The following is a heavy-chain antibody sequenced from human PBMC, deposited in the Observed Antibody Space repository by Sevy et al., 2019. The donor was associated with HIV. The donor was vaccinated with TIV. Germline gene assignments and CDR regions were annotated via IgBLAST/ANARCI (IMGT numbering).Heavy chain of an antibody. CDR1: GYSISSGYY. V-gene: IGHV4-38-2*02. Sequence: SETLSLTCTVSGYSISSGYYWGWIRQPPGKGLEWIGSIYHSGSTYYNPSLKSRVTISVDTFKNQFSVKLSSVTAADTAVYYCARESMSGYPYPRGYNWFDPWGQGTLVTVSS. CDR3: ARESMSGYPYPRGYNWFDP. J-gene: IGHJ5*02. D-gene: IGHD3-3*01. CDR2: IYHSGST.